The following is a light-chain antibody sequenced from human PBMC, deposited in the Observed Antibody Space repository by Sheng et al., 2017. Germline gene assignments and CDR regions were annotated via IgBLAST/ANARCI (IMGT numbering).Light chain of an antibody. Sequence: QSVLTQPPSVSGAPGQRVTISCTGSFSNIGAGYDVHWYQQLPGTAPKLLIYGNSNRPSGVSDRFSGSKSGTSASLAISGLQSEDEAHYYCAAWDDSLNQWVFGGRTELTVL. V-gene: IGLV1-40*01. CDR1: FSNIGAGYD. J-gene: IGLJ3*02. CDR2: GNS. CDR3: AAWDDSLNQWV.